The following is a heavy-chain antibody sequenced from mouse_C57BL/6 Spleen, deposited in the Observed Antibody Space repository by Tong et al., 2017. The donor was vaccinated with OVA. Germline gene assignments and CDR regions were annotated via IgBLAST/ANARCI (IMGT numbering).Heavy chain of an antibody. CDR2: IYPGDGDT. V-gene: IGHV1-82*01. Sequence: QETGPELVKRGSSSKIAFKSSGYAFSSSWMNWVKQRPGKGLEWIGRIYPGDGDTNYNGKFKGKATLTADKSSSTAYMQLSSLTSEDSAVYFCARDGNYGFDSWGQGTTLTVSS. J-gene: IGHJ2*01. CDR1: GYAFSSSW. D-gene: IGHD2-1*01. CDR3: ARDGNYGFDS.